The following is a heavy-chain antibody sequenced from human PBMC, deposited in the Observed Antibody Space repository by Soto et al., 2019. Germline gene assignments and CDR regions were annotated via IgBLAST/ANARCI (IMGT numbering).Heavy chain of an antibody. CDR3: ARQRGSTTPFDP. CDR2: IFYSGST. CDR1: GGSISSGEFY. V-gene: IGHV4-30-4*01. Sequence: SETLSLTCTVSGGSISSGEFYWNWIRQPPGKGLEWIGYIFYSGSTYYNPSLKSRVTISVDTSKNQFSLKLSSVTAADTAVYYCARQRGSTTPFDPWGQGTLVTVSS. D-gene: IGHD2-2*01. J-gene: IGHJ5*02.